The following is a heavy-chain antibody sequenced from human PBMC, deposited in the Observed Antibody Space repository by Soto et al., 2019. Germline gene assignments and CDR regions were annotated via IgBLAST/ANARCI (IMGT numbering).Heavy chain of an antibody. CDR1: GYIFTSFG. Sequence: GASVKVSCKASGYIFTSFGISWVRQAPGQGLEWMGWISGFNGNTNYARKVQGRVTMTTDKSANTAYMELRSLTSDDTAVYYRARGPRYCSSSLCFAGVTWFDPWGQGTPVTVSS. V-gene: IGHV1-18*04. D-gene: IGHD2-2*01. J-gene: IGHJ5*02. CDR2: ISGFNGNT. CDR3: ARGPRYCSSSLCFAGVTWFDP.